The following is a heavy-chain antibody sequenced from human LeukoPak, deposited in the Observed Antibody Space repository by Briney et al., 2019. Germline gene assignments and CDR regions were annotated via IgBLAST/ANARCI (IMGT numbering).Heavy chain of an antibody. CDR2: ISGSGGST. J-gene: IGHJ4*02. D-gene: IGHD3-22*01. V-gene: IGHV3-23*01. CDR1: GFTFSGSA. CDR3: AKKISITMIVVAFDY. Sequence: GGSLRLSCAASGFTFSGSAMHWVRQAPGKGLEWVSAISGSGGSTYYADSVKGRFTISRDNSKNTLYLQMNSLRAEDTAVYYCAKKISITMIVVAFDYWGQGTLVTVSS.